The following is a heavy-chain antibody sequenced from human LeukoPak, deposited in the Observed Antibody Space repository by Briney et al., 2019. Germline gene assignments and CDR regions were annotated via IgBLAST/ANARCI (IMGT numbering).Heavy chain of an antibody. CDR3: ARRPSLWLVDY. D-gene: IGHD6-19*01. J-gene: IGHJ4*02. Sequence: GSLRLSCAASGFTFSDYYMSWIRQAPGKGLEWVSYISSSGSTIYYADSVKGRFTISRDNAKNSLYVQMNSLRAEDTAVYYCARRPSLWLVDYWGQGPLVTVSS. CDR1: GFTFSDYY. V-gene: IGHV3-11*04. CDR2: ISSSGSTI.